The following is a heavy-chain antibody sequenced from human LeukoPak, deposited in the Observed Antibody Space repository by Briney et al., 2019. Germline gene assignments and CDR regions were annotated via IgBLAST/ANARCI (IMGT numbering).Heavy chain of an antibody. D-gene: IGHD5-18*01. V-gene: IGHV3-9*01. CDR1: GFTFDDYA. Sequence: PGGSLRLSCAASGFTFDDYAMHWVRQVPGKGLEWVSGISWNSGSIGYADSVKGRFTISRDNAKNSLYLQMNSLRAEDTALYYCAKGYAPYYYYYGMDVWGQGTTVTVSS. J-gene: IGHJ6*02. CDR3: AKGYAPYYYYYGMDV. CDR2: ISWNSGSI.